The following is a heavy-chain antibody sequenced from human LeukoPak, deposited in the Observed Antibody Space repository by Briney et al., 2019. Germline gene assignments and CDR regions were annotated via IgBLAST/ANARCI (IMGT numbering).Heavy chain of an antibody. J-gene: IGHJ6*03. Sequence: SETLSLTCAVSGGSISSGGYSWSWIRQPPGKGLEWIGYIYYSGSTYYNPSLKSRVTISVDTSKNQFSLKLSSVTAADTAVYYCARVTVTHSYYYYYYMDVWGKGTTVTVSS. CDR3: ARVTVTHSYYYYYYMDV. D-gene: IGHD4-17*01. CDR2: IYYSGST. V-gene: IGHV4-30-4*07. CDR1: GGSISSGGYS.